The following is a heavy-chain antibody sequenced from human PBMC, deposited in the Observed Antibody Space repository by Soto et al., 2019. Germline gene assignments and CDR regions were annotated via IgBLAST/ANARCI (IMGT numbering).Heavy chain of an antibody. Sequence: EVQLLESGGGLVQPGGSLRLSCAASGFTFGSYAWSWVRQAPGKGLDWASTIGGNGVTTFYADSVKGRFTISRDVSKNTVFLQMSSLRAEDTAVYYCAKSSRYCSGGGCFYYFDYWGQGTLVPVSS. CDR2: IGGNGVTT. CDR3: AKSSRYCSGGGCFYYFDY. D-gene: IGHD2-15*01. CDR1: GFTFGSYA. J-gene: IGHJ4*02. V-gene: IGHV3-23*01.